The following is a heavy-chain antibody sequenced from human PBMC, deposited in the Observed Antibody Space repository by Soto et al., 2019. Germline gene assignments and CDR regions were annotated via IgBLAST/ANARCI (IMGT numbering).Heavy chain of an antibody. J-gene: IGHJ6*02. CDR1: SGPSSSHN. Sequence: QVRLQQSGPGLVKPSETLSLTCTVSSGPSSSHNWGWIRQSPGRGLEWIGYVYNTGGTSYNPSLRSRVTISADTSANHISLTLSFVTAADTAIYYCVRQGIGSLHGLVDVWGQGTTVSVSS. V-gene: IGHV4-59*08. CDR2: VYNTGGT. D-gene: IGHD1-26*01. CDR3: VRQGIGSLHGLVDV.